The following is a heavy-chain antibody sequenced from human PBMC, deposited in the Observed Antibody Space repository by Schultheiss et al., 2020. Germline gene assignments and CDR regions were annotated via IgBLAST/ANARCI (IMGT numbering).Heavy chain of an antibody. CDR2: IYYSGST. Sequence: ETLSLTCTVSGGSISSSSYYWGWIRQPPGKGLEWIGSIYYSGSTYYNPSLKSRVTISVDTSKNQFSLKLSSVTAADTAVYYCARGRSGSFDYWGQGTLVTVSS. J-gene: IGHJ4*02. V-gene: IGHV4-39*01. CDR1: GGSISSSSYY. CDR3: ARGRSGSFDY. D-gene: IGHD2-15*01.